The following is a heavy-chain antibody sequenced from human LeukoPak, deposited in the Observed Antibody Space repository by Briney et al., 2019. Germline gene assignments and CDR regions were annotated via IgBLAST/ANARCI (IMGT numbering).Heavy chain of an antibody. CDR1: GGSISSYY. CDR2: IYYSGST. J-gene: IGHJ4*02. V-gene: IGHV4-59*08. Sequence: PSETLSLTCTVSGGSISSYYWSWIRQPPGKGLEWIGYIYYSGSTNYNPSLKSRVTISVDTSKNQFSLKLSSVTAADTAVYYCASSGGGSYYGTLFDYWGQGTLVSVSS. D-gene: IGHD1-26*01. CDR3: ASSGGGSYYGTLFDY.